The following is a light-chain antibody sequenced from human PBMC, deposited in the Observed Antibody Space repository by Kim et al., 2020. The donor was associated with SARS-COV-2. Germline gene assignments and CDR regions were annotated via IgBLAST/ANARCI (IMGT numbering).Light chain of an antibody. V-gene: IGLV1-40*01. Sequence: QSVLTQPPSVSGALGQRFTISCTGSSSNIGAGYDVHWYQQLPGTAPKLLIYGNSNRSSGVPDRFSGSKSGTSASLAITVLQAGDEADYYCQFYDSSLSGWMFSGGTQMTVL. J-gene: IGLJ3*02. CDR2: GNS. CDR3: QFYDSSLSGWM. CDR1: SSNIGAGYD.